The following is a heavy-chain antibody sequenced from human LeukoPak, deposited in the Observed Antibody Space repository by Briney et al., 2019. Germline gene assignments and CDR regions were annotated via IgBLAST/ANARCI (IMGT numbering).Heavy chain of an antibody. CDR1: GFTVSSNY. J-gene: IGHJ4*02. V-gene: IGHV3-66*01. D-gene: IGHD4-17*01. CDR2: IYSGGST. CDR3: ARGAGRYGDYRDY. Sequence: GGSLRLSCAASGFTVSSNYMSWVRQAPGKGLEWVSVIYSGGSTYYADSVKGRFTISRDNSKNTLYLQMNSLRAEDTAVYYCARGAGRYGDYRDYWGQGILVTVSS.